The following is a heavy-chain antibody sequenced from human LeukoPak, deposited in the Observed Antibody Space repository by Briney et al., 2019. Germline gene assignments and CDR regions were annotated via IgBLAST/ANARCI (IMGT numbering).Heavy chain of an antibody. CDR2: INPNSGGT. J-gene: IGHJ5*02. V-gene: IGHV1-2*02. Sequence: ASVKVSCKASGYTFTGYYMHWVRQAPGQGLEWMGWINPNSGGTNYAQKFQGRVTMTRDTSISTAYMELSRLRSDETAVYYCARGSGGSGKGDWFDPWGQGTLVTVSS. D-gene: IGHD3-10*01. CDR1: GYTFTGYY. CDR3: ARGSGGSGKGDWFDP.